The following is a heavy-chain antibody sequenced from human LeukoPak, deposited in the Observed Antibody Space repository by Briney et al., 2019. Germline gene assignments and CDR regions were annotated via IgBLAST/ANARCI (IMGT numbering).Heavy chain of an antibody. V-gene: IGHV4-59*08. CDR2: IYYSGST. Sequence: SETLSLTCTVSGGSISSYYWSWIRQPPGKGLEWIGYIYYSGSTNYNPSLKSRVTISVDTSKNQFSLKLSSVTAADTAVYYCARQLYRDGYNTIDYWGQGTLVTVSS. CDR3: ARQLYRDGYNTIDY. J-gene: IGHJ4*02. D-gene: IGHD5-24*01. CDR1: GGSISSYY.